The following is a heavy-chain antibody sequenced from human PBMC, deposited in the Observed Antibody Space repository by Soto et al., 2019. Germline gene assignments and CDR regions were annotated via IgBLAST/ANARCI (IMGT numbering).Heavy chain of an antibody. CDR1: GFTFSSYA. D-gene: IGHD2-15*01. J-gene: IGHJ4*02. V-gene: IGHV3-30-3*01. CDR2: ISYDGSNK. CDR3: VYGYCSGGSCPATH. Sequence: PGGSLRLSCAASGFTFSSYAMHWVRQAPGKGLEWVAVISYDGSNKYYADSVKGRFTISRDNSKNTLYLQMDSLRAEDTAVYYCVYGYCSGGSCPATHWGQGTLVTVSS.